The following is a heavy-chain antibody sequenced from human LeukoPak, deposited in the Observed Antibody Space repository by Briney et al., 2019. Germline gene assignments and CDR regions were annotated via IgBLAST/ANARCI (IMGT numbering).Heavy chain of an antibody. CDR3: ATSGYCSSTSCAGGMDV. V-gene: IGHV3-7*03. CDR2: IKQDGSEK. J-gene: IGHJ6*04. CDR1: GFTFSSYW. D-gene: IGHD2-2*01. Sequence: PGGSLRLSCAASGFTFSSYWMSWVRQAPGKGLEWEANIKQDGSEKYYVDSVKGRFTISRDNAKNSLYLQMNSLRAEDTAVYYCATSGYCSSTSCAGGMDVWGKGTTVTVSS.